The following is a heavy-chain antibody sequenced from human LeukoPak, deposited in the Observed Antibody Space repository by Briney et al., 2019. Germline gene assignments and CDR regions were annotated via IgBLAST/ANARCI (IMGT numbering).Heavy chain of an antibody. CDR3: ARGRGPYNWNYGGNYGNYFDY. J-gene: IGHJ4*02. Sequence: PSQTLSLTCAVSGGSISSGGYSWSWIRQPPGKGLEWIGYIYYSGSTNYNPSLKSRVTISVDTSKNQFSLKLSSVTAADTAVYYCARGRGPYNWNYGGNYGNYFDYWGQGTLVTVSS. CDR1: GGSISSGGYS. V-gene: IGHV4-30-4*07. D-gene: IGHD1-7*01. CDR2: IYYSGST.